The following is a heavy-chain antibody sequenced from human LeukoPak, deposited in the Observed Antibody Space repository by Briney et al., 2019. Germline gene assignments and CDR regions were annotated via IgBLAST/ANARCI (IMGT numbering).Heavy chain of an antibody. V-gene: IGHV3-30-3*01. CDR3: ARDKEVTYYYHSGMDV. J-gene: IGHJ6*02. CDR1: GFTFSSYA. D-gene: IGHD4-11*01. CDR2: ISYDGSNK. Sequence: GRSLRLSCAASGFTFSSYAMHWVRQAPGKGLEWVAVISYDGSNKYYADSVKGRFTISRDSSKNTLYLQMNSLRAEDTAVYSCARDKEVTYYYHSGMDVWGQGTTVTVSS.